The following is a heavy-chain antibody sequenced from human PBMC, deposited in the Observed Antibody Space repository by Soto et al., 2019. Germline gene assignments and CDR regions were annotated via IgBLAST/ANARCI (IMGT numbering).Heavy chain of an antibody. V-gene: IGHV4-39*01. Sequence: SETLSLTCTVSGDSLSSRSHHWGWIRQAPGRGLEWIGTISDSGNTYSNSSLRGRVTISVDPAKNQFTLRSTAVTAADTAVYYCARRDYIGSYQFDHWGQGALVTVSS. J-gene: IGHJ4*02. CDR3: ARRDYIGSYQFDH. D-gene: IGHD1-26*01. CDR2: ISDSGNT. CDR1: GDSLSSRSHH.